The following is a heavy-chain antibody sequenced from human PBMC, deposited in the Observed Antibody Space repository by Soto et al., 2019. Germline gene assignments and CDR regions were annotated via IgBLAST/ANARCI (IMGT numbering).Heavy chain of an antibody. D-gene: IGHD2-15*01. J-gene: IGHJ4*02. V-gene: IGHV4-59*12. CDR1: GGSISSYY. CDR3: ARASTPAGRCYPY. Sequence: SETLSLTCTVSGGSISSYYWSWIRQPPGKGLEWIGHIHYSGSTNYNPSLKTRVTISVDTSKNHFSLKLSSVTAADTAVYYCARASTPAGRCYPYWGQGALVTVSS. CDR2: IHYSGST.